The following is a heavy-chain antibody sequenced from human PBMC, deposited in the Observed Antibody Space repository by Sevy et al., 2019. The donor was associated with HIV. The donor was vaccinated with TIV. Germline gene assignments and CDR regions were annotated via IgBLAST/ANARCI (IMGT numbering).Heavy chain of an antibody. V-gene: IGHV3-48*03. CDR2: ITSSGSTI. D-gene: IGHD3-22*01. CDR3: ARSTYYYDSSGPYYFDY. CDR1: GFTFSNFE. J-gene: IGHJ4*02. Sequence: GGSLRLSCAASGFTFSNFEMNWVRQAPGKGLEWISYITSSGSTIYYADSVQGRFTISRDNPKNSLFLQMNSLRAEDTAVYYVARSTYYYDSSGPYYFDYWGQGTLVTVSS.